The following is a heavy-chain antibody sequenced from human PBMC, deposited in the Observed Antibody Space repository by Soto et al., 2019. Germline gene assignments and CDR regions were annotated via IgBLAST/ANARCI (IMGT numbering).Heavy chain of an antibody. Sequence: GASVKVSCKTSGYTFTSYHISWVRQAPGQGLEWMGWISAYNTNTNYAQKFQGRVTMTTDTLTSTAYMELRSLRSDDTAVYYCVRESTPTRWFDPWGQGTLVTVSS. CDR3: VRESTPTRWFDP. D-gene: IGHD2-2*01. V-gene: IGHV1-18*01. CDR2: ISAYNTNT. J-gene: IGHJ5*02. CDR1: GYTFTSYH.